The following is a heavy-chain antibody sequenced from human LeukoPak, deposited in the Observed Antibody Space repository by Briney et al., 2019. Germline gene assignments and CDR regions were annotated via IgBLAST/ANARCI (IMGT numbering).Heavy chain of an antibody. D-gene: IGHD5-18*01. CDR3: ARSHTAMTTLDY. V-gene: IGHV3-21*01. CDR2: ISSSSSYI. Sequence: GGSLRLSCAASGFTFSSYSMNWVRQAPGKGLEWVSSISSSSSYIYYADSVKGRFTISRDNAKNSLYLQMNSLRAEDTAVYYCARSHTAMTTLDYWGQGTLVTVSS. J-gene: IGHJ4*02. CDR1: GFTFSSYS.